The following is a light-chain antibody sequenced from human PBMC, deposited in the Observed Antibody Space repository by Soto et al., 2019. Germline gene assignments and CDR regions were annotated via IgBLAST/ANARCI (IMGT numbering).Light chain of an antibody. CDR2: DNN. J-gene: IGLJ2*01. CDR1: NSNIGNNY. Sequence: QSVLTQPPSVSAAPGQKVTISCSGSNSNIGNNYVSWYQHFPGTAPKLLIYDNNKRPSGIPDRFSGSKSGTSATLGITGLQTGDEADYYCGTWDSLLSAVVFGGGTKLTVL. V-gene: IGLV1-51*01. CDR3: GTWDSLLSAVV.